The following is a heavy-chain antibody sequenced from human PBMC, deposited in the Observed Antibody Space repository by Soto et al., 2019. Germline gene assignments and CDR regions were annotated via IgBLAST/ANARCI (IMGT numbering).Heavy chain of an antibody. J-gene: IGHJ4*02. D-gene: IGHD3-3*01. CDR3: ARSRFGVVIIVDY. CDR2: INHSGST. CDR1: GGSFSGYY. V-gene: IGHV4-34*01. Sequence: QVQLQQWGAGLLKPSETLSLTCAVYGGSFSGYYWSWIRQPPGKGLEWIGEINHSGSTNYNPSLKGRVTISVDTSKNQFSLKLSSVTAADTAVYYCARSRFGVVIIVDYWGQGTLVTVSS.